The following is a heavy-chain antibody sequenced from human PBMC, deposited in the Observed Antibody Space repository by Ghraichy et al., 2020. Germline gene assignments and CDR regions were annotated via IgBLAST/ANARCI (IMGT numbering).Heavy chain of an antibody. V-gene: IGHV1-69*13. Sequence: SVKVSCKASGGTFSSYAISWVRQAPGQGLNWMGGIIPIFGTANYAQKFQGRVTITADESTSTAYMELSSLRSEDTAVYYCARGWSYDLWSGYYDYWYFDLWSGGSLVTVSS. D-gene: IGHD3-3*01. CDR3: ARGWSYDLWSGYYDYWYFDL. CDR2: IIPIFGTA. CDR1: GGTFSSYA. J-gene: IGHJ2*01.